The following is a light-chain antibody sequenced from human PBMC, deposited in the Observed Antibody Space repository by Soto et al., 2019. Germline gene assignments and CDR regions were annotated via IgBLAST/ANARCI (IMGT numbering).Light chain of an antibody. Sequence: IVLTQSPATLSLSPGERATLSCRASQSVSSYLAWYQQKPGRAPRLLIYDASNRATGIPARLSGSGSGTEFTLTIRSLDPEDFAVYYCQQRSNWLTFGGGTKVDIK. V-gene: IGKV3-11*01. CDR2: DAS. J-gene: IGKJ4*01. CDR3: QQRSNWLT. CDR1: QSVSSY.